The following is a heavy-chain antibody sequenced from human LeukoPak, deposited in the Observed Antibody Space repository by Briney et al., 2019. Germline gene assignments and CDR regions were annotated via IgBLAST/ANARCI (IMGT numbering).Heavy chain of an antibody. CDR1: GFTFSSYA. J-gene: IGHJ1*01. D-gene: IGHD4-17*01. CDR3: ARQDDYGDYGIEH. Sequence: GGSLRLSCAASGFTFSSYAMHWVRQAPGKGLEYVSAISSNGGSTYYPNSVKGRFTISRDNSKNTPYLQMGSLRAEDMAVYYCARQDDYGDYGIEHWGQGTLVTVSS. V-gene: IGHV3-64*01. CDR2: ISSNGGST.